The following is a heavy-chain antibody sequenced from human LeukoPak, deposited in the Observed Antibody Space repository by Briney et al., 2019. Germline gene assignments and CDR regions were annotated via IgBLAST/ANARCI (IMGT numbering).Heavy chain of an antibody. D-gene: IGHD2-21*01. CDR1: GFTFSTYA. CDR3: AKDGPCGSDYQFDF. V-gene: IGHV3-23*01. Sequence: GGSLRLSCAASGFTFSTYALSWVRQAPGKRLEWVSAISGRGTSTYYADSVKGRFTISRDNSKNTLYLQMNRLRAEDTAVYYWAKDGPCGSDYQFDFWGRGTLVSVSS. J-gene: IGHJ4*02. CDR2: ISGRGTST.